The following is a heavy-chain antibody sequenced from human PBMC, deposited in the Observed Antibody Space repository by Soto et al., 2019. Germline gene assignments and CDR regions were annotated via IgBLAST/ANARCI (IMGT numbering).Heavy chain of an antibody. CDR2: IYYSGST. J-gene: IGHJ4*02. V-gene: IGHV4-59*01. CDR1: GGSISSYY. Sequence: LSLTCTVSGGSISSYYWSWIRQPPGKGLEWIGYIYYSGSTNYNPSLKSRVTISVDTSKNQFSLKLSSVTAADTAVYYCARLIRPSLPPDYWGQGTLVTVSS. D-gene: IGHD1-1*01. CDR3: ARLIRPSLPPDY.